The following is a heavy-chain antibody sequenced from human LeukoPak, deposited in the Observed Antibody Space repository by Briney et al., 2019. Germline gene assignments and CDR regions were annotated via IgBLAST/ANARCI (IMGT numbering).Heavy chain of an antibody. Sequence: GGSLRLSCAASGFTFSSYWMSWVRQAPGKGLEWVANIKQDGSEKYYVDSVKGRFTISRDNAKNSLYLQMNSLRAEDTAVYYCAKDTGYSYGYSDYWGQGTLVTVSS. V-gene: IGHV3-7*01. CDR1: GFTFSSYW. D-gene: IGHD5-18*01. CDR2: IKQDGSEK. CDR3: AKDTGYSYGYSDY. J-gene: IGHJ4*02.